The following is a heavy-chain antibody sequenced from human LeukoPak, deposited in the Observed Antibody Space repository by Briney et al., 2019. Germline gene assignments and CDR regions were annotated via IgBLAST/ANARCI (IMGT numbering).Heavy chain of an antibody. CDR2: INHSGST. CDR3: ARKDRNDMDY. CDR1: GGSFSGYY. D-gene: IGHD1-1*01. J-gene: IGHJ4*02. Sequence: SETLSLTCAVYGGSFSGYYWSWIRQPPGKGLEWIGEINHSGSTNYNPSLKSRVTISVDTSKNQFSLMLSSVTAADTAVYYCARKDRNDMDYWGQGTLVTVSS. V-gene: IGHV4-34*01.